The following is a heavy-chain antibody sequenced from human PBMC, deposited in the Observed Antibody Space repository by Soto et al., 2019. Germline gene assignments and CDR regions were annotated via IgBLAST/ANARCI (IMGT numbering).Heavy chain of an antibody. D-gene: IGHD3-3*01. CDR2: IYYSGST. Sequence: SETLSLTCTVSGGSISSSSYYWGWIRQPPGKGLEWIGSIYYSGSTYYSPSLKSRVTISVDTSKNQFSLKLSSVTAADTAVYYCARSNLRYDFWSGYGGGAFDIWGQGTMVTVSS. CDR1: GGSISSSSYY. J-gene: IGHJ3*02. CDR3: ARSNLRYDFWSGYGGGAFDI. V-gene: IGHV4-39*01.